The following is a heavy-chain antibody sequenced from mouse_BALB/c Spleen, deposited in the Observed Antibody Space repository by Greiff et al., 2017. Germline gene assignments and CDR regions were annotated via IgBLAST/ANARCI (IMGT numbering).Heavy chain of an antibody. CDR3: ARHNGNYGYYAMDY. D-gene: IGHD2-1*01. Sequence: EVQLVESGGDLVKPGGSLKLSCAASGFTFSSYGMSWVRQTPDKRLEWVATISSGGSYTYYPDSVKGRFTISRDNAKNTLYLQMSSLKSEDTAMYYCARHNGNYGYYAMDYWGQGTSVTVSS. CDR2: ISSGGSYT. J-gene: IGHJ4*01. CDR1: GFTFSSYG. V-gene: IGHV5-6*01.